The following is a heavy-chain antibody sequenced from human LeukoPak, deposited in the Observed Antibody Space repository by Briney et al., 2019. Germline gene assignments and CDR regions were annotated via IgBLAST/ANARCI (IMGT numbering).Heavy chain of an antibody. Sequence: SETLSLTCTVSGGSISSGGYYWSWIRQPPGKGLEWIGYIYHSGSTYYNPSLKSRVTISVDRSKNQFSLKLSSVTAADTAVYYCARSEAWGGFDYWGQGTLVTVSS. CDR1: GGSISSGGYY. CDR3: ARSEAWGGFDY. D-gene: IGHD3-16*01. V-gene: IGHV4-30-2*01. CDR2: IYHSGST. J-gene: IGHJ4*02.